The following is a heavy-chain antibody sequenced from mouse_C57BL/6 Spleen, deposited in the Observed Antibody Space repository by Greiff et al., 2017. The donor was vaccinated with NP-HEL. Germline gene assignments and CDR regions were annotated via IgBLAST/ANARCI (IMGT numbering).Heavy chain of an antibody. V-gene: IGHV1-82*01. CDR1: GYAFSSYW. CDR2: IYPGDGDT. CDR3: ARGLRYAMDY. Sequence: QVHVKQSGPELVKPGASVKMSCKASGYAFSSYWMNWVKQRPGKGLEWIGRIYPGDGDTKYNGKFKGKATLTADKSSSTAYMQLSSLTSEDSAVYFCARGLRYAMDYWGQGTSLTVSS. J-gene: IGHJ4*01. D-gene: IGHD1-1*01.